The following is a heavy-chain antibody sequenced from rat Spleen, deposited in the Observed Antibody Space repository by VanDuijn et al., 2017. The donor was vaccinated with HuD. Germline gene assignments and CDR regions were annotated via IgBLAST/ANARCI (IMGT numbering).Heavy chain of an antibody. Sequence: EVQLVESGGGLVQPGRSLKLSCAASGFTFSNYGMHWIRQAPTKGLEWVASISPICGSTYYRDSVKVRFTISRDNAKSTLYLQMDSLRSEDTATYYCATGGEQHYWGQGVMVTVSS. V-gene: IGHV5-19*01. CDR3: ATGGEQHY. D-gene: IGHD1-10*01. CDR2: ISPICGST. J-gene: IGHJ2*01. CDR1: GFTFSNYG.